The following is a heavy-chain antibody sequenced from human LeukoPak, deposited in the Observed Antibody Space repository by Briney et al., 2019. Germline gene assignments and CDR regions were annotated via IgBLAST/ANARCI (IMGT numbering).Heavy chain of an antibody. Sequence: SETLSLTCAVYGGSFSGYYWSWIRQPPGKGLEWIGEINHSGSTNYRPSLKSRVTISVDTSKSQFSLKLSSVTAADTAVYYCARGGIKDYWGQGTLVTVSS. CDR2: INHSGST. CDR3: ARGGIKDY. V-gene: IGHV4-34*01. CDR1: GGSFSGYY. D-gene: IGHD5-24*01. J-gene: IGHJ4*02.